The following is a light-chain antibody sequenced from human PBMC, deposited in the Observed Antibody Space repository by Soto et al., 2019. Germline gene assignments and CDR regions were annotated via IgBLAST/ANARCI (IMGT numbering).Light chain of an antibody. V-gene: IGLV2-14*01. Sequence: QSVLTQPASVSGSPGQSITVSCTGSTTDIGTYNYVSWYQQLPGKAPKLIIFEVTNRPSGVSDRFSGSKSGNTASLTISGLQTEDEADYYCASFTTSSTRVFGSGTKVTAL. CDR1: TTDIGTYNY. CDR3: ASFTTSSTRV. J-gene: IGLJ1*01. CDR2: EVT.